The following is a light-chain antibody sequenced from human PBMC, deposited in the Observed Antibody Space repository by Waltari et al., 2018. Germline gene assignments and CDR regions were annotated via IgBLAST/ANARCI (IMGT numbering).Light chain of an antibody. CDR1: QSVSSN. Sequence: EIVMTQSPATLSVSPGERATLSCSASQSVSSNLAWYQQKPGQAPRLLIYDASTRATGIPARFSGSGSGTEFTLTISSLQSEDFALYYCQQYNNWPPLTFGGGTKVEIK. J-gene: IGKJ4*01. V-gene: IGKV3-15*01. CDR3: QQYNNWPPLT. CDR2: DAS.